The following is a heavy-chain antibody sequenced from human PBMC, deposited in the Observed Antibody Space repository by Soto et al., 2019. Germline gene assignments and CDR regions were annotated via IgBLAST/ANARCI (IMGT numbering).Heavy chain of an antibody. CDR1: GFTFSSYG. CDR2: IWYDGSNK. D-gene: IGHD6-6*01. CDR3: ARQGAARPTYYYYGMDV. J-gene: IGHJ6*02. V-gene: IGHV3-33*01. Sequence: QVQLVESGGGVVQPGRSLRLSCAASGFTFSSYGMHWVRQAPGKGLEWVAVIWYDGSNKYYADSVKGRFTISRDNSKNTLYLQMNSLRAEDTAVYYCARQGAARPTYYYYGMDVWGQGTTVTVSS.